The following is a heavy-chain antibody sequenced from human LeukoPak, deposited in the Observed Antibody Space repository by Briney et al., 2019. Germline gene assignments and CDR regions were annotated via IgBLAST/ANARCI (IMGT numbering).Heavy chain of an antibody. J-gene: IGHJ5*02. V-gene: IGHV3-23*01. CDR3: ALLGKLLVSDP. CDR2: ISGNGDSR. CDR1: GFTFRNYW. D-gene: IGHD2/OR15-2a*01. Sequence: GGSLRLSCAASGFTFRNYWMTWVRQAPGKGLEWVSTISGNGDSRYYADSVKGRFTISRDNSKNTQYLQMNSLRAEDTAVYYCALLGKLLVSDPWGQGTLVTVSS.